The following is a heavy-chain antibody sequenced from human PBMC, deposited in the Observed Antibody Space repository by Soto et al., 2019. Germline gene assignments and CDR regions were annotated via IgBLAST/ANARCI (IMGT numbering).Heavy chain of an antibody. CDR3: TTDPWDIVVVVAAADAFAI. V-gene: IGHV3-15*01. J-gene: IGHJ3*02. D-gene: IGHD2-15*01. CDR2: IKSKTDGGTT. CDR1: GFTFSNAW. Sequence: PGGSLRLSCAASGFTFSNAWMSWVRQAPGKGLEWVGRIKSKTDGGTTDYAAPVKGRFTISRDDSKNTLYLQMNSLKTEDTAVYYCTTDPWDIVVVVAAADAFAIWGQGTMVTVSS.